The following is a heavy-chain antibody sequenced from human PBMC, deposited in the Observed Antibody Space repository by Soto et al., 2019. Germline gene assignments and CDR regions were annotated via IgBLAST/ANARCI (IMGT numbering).Heavy chain of an antibody. Sequence: QVQLQESGPGLVKPSQILSLTCTVSGGSISSGGYYWSWIRQHPGKGLEWIGYIYYSGSTYYNPSLKSRVTISVDTSKNQFSLKLSSVTAADTAVYYCARDTIGGPGGYYYYGMDVWGQGTTVTVSS. J-gene: IGHJ6*02. CDR3: ARDTIGGPGGYYYYGMDV. CDR1: GGSISSGGYY. D-gene: IGHD3-9*01. CDR2: IYYSGST. V-gene: IGHV4-31*03.